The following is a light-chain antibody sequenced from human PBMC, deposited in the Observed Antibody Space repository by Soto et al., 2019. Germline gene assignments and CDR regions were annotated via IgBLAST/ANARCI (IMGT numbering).Light chain of an antibody. J-gene: IGKJ1*01. Sequence: DLQMTQSPSTLSASIGDRVTIXXRASQSISSWLAWYQQKPGKAPKFXIYQASSLQSGVPSRFSGSGAETEFTLTISSLLPDDFATYFCQQYKSYFRTFGQGTKVDNK. V-gene: IGKV1-5*03. CDR1: QSISSW. CDR3: QQYKSYFRT. CDR2: QAS.